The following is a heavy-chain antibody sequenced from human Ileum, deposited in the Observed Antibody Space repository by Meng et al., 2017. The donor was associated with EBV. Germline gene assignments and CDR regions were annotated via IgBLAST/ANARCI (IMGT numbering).Heavy chain of an antibody. V-gene: IGHV4-4*02. CDR2: IYHSGST. J-gene: IGHJ4*02. D-gene: IGHD6-19*01. CDR1: GGSIGSSNW. CDR3: ARVGQWLPIDY. Sequence: QGQRQEPGPGLVKPSGTLSLTCAASGGSIGSSNWWSWVRQPPGKGLEWIGEIYHSGSTNYNPSLKSRVTMSVDKSKNQFSLNLSSVTAADTAVYYCARVGQWLPIDYWGQGTLVTVSS.